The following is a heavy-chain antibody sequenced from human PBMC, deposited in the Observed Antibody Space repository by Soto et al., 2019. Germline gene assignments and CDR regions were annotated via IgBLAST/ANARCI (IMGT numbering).Heavy chain of an antibody. Sequence: GSLRLTCAASGXRISTYGMHWVRQAPGKGLEWVAVIWANGINKYYADSVRCQFTISRDNSNNTLDLQMNSMRAEDTALYYCVRERGPFDAFDIWGLGTMGTVSS. J-gene: IGHJ3*02. V-gene: IGHV3-33*01. CDR2: IWANGINK. CDR3: VRERGPFDAFDI. CDR1: GXRISTYG.